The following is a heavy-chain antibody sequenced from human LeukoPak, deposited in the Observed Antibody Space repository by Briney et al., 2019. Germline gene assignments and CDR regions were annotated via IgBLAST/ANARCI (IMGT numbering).Heavy chain of an antibody. V-gene: IGHV1-8*01. D-gene: IGHD5-12*01. CDR2: MNPNSGNT. J-gene: IGHJ4*02. CDR1: GYTFTSYD. CDR3: ARGGFRGYGFSTKYYFDY. Sequence: ASVRVSCKASGYTFTSYDVNWVRQATGQGLEWMGWMNPNSGNTGYAQKFQGRVTMTRNTSISTAYMELSSLRSEDTAVYYCARGGFRGYGFSTKYYFDYWGQGTLVTVPS.